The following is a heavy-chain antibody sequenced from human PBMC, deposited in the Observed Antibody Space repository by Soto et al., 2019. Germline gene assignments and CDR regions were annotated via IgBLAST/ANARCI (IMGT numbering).Heavy chain of an antibody. Sequence: EVQVLESGGGLVQPGGSLRLSCEATGFTFSDFAMSWVGQAPGKGLEWVSRIYGGGNGPHYADSVKGRVTISRDNSKNTLYLQMNSLRAEDTAVYYCAKMEGMDPWAYSFDYWGQGTLVTVSS. CDR3: AKMEGMDPWAYSFDY. J-gene: IGHJ4*02. D-gene: IGHD2-2*03. CDR2: IYGGGNGP. CDR1: GFTFSDFA. V-gene: IGHV3-23*01.